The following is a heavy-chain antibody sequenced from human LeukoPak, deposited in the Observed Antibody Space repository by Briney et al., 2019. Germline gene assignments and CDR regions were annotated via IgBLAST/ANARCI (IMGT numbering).Heavy chain of an antibody. CDR1: GYTFTSYA. D-gene: IGHD2-15*01. J-gene: IGHJ3*02. CDR2: INAGNGNT. V-gene: IGHV1-3*01. Sequence: ASVKVSCKASGYTFTSYAMHWVRQAPGQRLEWMGWINAGNGNTKYSQKFQGRVTITRDTFASTAYMELSSLRSEDTAVYYCAREPPTYGYCSGGSCQYDAFDIWGQGTMVTVSS. CDR3: AREPPTYGYCSGGSCQYDAFDI.